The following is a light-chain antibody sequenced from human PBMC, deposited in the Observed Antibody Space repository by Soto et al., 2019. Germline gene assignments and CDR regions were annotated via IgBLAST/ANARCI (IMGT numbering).Light chain of an antibody. J-gene: IGLJ2*01. CDR1: SSNIRNNA. CDR3: APWDASLNGQV. V-gene: IGLV1-36*01. CDR2: YDD. Sequence: QSVLTPPPSVSGAPRQSVTISCSGSSSNIRNNAVNWYQQFPGKAPKLLIYYDDLLPSGVSARFSGSKSGTSASLAISGLQSEDEADYYCAPWDASLNGQVFGGGTKLTVL.